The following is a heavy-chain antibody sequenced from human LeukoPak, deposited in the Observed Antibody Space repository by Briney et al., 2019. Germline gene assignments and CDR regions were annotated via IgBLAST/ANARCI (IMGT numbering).Heavy chain of an antibody. V-gene: IGHV3-23*01. CDR3: AKLPPRAATHLNFDS. J-gene: IGHJ4*02. CDR2: ISSSGANT. Sequence: PGGSLRLSCAASGFTFSNYGISWVRQAPRKGLEWVSLISSSGANTYYADSVKGRFTISRDNSNNTLFLQMNSLRAEDTAIYYRAKLPPRAATHLNFDSWGQGTQVTVSS. CDR1: GFTFSNYG. D-gene: IGHD2-15*01.